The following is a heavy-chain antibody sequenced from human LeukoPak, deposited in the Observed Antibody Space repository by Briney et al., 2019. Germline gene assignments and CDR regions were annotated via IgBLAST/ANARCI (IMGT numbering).Heavy chain of an antibody. J-gene: IGHJ6*03. CDR2: MNPNSGNT. CDR3: ARSFQPHYYFYYMDV. V-gene: IGHV1-8*01. Sequence: ASVKVSCKASGYTFTSYDINWVRQATGQGLERMGWMNPNSGNTGYAQKFQGRVTMTRNTSISTAYMELSSLRSEDTAVYYCARSFQPHYYFYYMDVWGKGTTVTVSS. CDR1: GYTFTSYD. D-gene: IGHD3-16*02.